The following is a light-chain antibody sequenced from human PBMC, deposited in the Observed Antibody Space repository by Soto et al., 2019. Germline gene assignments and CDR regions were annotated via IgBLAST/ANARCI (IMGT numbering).Light chain of an antibody. CDR2: EVT. V-gene: IGLV2-8*01. CDR3: SSFASSNTWV. J-gene: IGLJ3*02. CDR1: SSDVGAYNY. Sequence: QSALTQPPSASGSPGQSVTISCTGTSSDVGAYNYVSWYQQHAGKAPKLVIYEVTKRPSGVTDRFSGSKSANTASLTVSGLQAEYEADYYCSSFASSNTWVFGGGTKLTVL.